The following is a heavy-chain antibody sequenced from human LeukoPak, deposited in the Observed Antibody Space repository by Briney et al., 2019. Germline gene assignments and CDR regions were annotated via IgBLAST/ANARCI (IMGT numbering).Heavy chain of an antibody. J-gene: IGHJ2*01. Sequence: GGSLRLSCAASGSTFSDYYMYWIRQAPGKGLEWVSYISSSSGYTNYADFVKGRFTISRDNAKISLNLQMNSLRAEDTAIYYCARRYYDFLSGYYNWYFDLWGRGTLVTVSS. CDR2: ISSSSGYT. V-gene: IGHV3-11*03. D-gene: IGHD3-3*01. CDR3: ARRYYDFLSGYYNWYFDL. CDR1: GSTFSDYY.